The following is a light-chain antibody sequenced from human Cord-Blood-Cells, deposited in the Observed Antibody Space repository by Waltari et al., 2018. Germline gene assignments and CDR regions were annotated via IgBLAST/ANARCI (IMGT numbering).Light chain of an antibody. V-gene: IGLV1-44*01. CDR1: SSNIGSNT. J-gene: IGLJ3*02. CDR2: RNN. Sequence: QSVLTQPPSASGTPGQRVTISCSGSSSNIGSNTVNWYQQLPGTAPKLIIYRNNQRPSGVPDRLSGSKSGTSASLAISGLQSEDEADYYCAAWDDSLNGFWVFGGGTKLTVL. CDR3: AAWDDSLNGFWV.